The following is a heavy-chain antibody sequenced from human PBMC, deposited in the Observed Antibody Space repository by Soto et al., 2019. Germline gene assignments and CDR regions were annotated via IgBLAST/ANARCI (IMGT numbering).Heavy chain of an antibody. CDR2: IWYDGSNK. CDR3: ARDRVPYSSSSPTDY. V-gene: IGHV3-33*01. D-gene: IGHD6-13*01. Sequence: QVQPVESGGGVVQPGRSLRLSCAASGFTFSSYGMHWVRQAPGKGLEWVAVIWYDGSNKYYADSVKGRFTISRDNSKNTLYLQMNSLRAEDTAVYYCARDRVPYSSSSPTDYWGQGTLVTVSS. CDR1: GFTFSSYG. J-gene: IGHJ4*02.